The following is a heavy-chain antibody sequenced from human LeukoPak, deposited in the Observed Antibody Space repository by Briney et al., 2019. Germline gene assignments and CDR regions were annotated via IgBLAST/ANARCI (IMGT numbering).Heavy chain of an antibody. Sequence: PGGSLRLSCATSGSSFTDYPMNWVGQAPGKGLEWISNIRTTAEGAKYAYYADSVKGRVTISRDDGKNTLYLHMNRLRDDDTAFYYAEAGIRYAFDYWGQGILVTVSS. J-gene: IGHJ4*02. CDR2: IRTTAEGAKYA. CDR3: EAGIRYAFDY. V-gene: IGHV3-48*02. CDR1: GSSFTDYP. D-gene: IGHD3-9*01.